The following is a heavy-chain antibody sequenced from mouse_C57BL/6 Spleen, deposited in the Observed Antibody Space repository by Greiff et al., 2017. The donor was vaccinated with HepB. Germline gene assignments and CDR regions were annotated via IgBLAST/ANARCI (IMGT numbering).Heavy chain of an antibody. D-gene: IGHD1-1*01. J-gene: IGHJ1*03. Sequence: VQLQQPGAELVRPGTSVKLSCKASGYTFTSYWMHWVKQRPGQGLEWIGVIDPSDSYTNYNQKFKGKATLTVDTSSSTAYMQLSSLTSEDSAVYYCAREEVITTVVANCDVWGTGTTVTVSS. V-gene: IGHV1-59*01. CDR1: GYTFTSYW. CDR2: IDPSDSYT. CDR3: AREEVITTVVANCDV.